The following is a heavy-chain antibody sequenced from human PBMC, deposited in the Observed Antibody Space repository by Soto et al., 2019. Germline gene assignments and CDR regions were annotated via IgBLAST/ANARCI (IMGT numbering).Heavy chain of an antibody. Sequence: SVKVSCKASGGTFSSYAISWVRQAPGQGLEWMGGIIPIFGTANYAQKFQGRVTITADESTSTAYMELSSLRSEDTAVYYCASSYYDSSGYYQFDYWGQGTLVTVSS. J-gene: IGHJ4*02. CDR3: ASSYYDSSGYYQFDY. CDR1: GGTFSSYA. D-gene: IGHD3-22*01. CDR2: IIPIFGTA. V-gene: IGHV1-69*13.